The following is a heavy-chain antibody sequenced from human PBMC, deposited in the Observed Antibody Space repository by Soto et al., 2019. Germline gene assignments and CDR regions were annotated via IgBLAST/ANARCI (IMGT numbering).Heavy chain of an antibody. D-gene: IGHD3-3*02. J-gene: IGHJ3*02. CDR1: GFTFSNYA. V-gene: IGHV3-23*01. Sequence: GGSMRLSCEASGFTFSNYAMSWVRQATGEGPEWVSTLGGGNDVFYADSVKGRFTISRDDSRNTLYLRMDNLRVEDTAIYFCAKDSVSHNGIYDAFDIWGQGTVVTVSS. CDR3: AKDSVSHNGIYDAFDI. CDR2: LGGGNDV.